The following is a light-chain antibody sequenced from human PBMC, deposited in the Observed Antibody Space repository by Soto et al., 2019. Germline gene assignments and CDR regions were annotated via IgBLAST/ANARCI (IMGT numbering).Light chain of an antibody. CDR3: QQYHGYSLT. J-gene: IGKJ1*01. Sequence: DIQMTQSPPTLSASVGDRVTITCRASQSISRTLAWYQQKPGKAPKLLIFEASTLESGVPSRFSGSGSGTEFTLTVSSLQPDDFATYYCQQYHGYSLTFGQGTKVDIK. CDR1: QSISRT. V-gene: IGKV1-5*01. CDR2: EAS.